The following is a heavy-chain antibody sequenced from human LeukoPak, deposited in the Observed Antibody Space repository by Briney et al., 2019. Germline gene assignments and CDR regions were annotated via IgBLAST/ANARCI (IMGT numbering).Heavy chain of an antibody. J-gene: IGHJ4*02. CDR2: IIGSLHNI. CDR3: ARDLFSFYYDSICYCDY. CDR1: GFSFSDYY. D-gene: IGHD3-22*01. Sequence: PGGSLRLSCVACGFSFSDYYMKWCRQAPGKGVEWLSFIIGSLHNILYTDSVTVRFTGSSNNIKKTVFLQINSLTADDTAVYYCARDLFSFYYDSICYCDYWGQGTRVTVSS. V-gene: IGHV3-11*01.